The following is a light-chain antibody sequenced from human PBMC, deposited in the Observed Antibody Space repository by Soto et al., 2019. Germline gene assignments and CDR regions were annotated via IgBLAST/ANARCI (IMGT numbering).Light chain of an antibody. CDR2: DAS. CDR1: QSVSSY. V-gene: IGKV3-11*01. CDR3: QQRSNWPPVT. J-gene: IGKJ4*01. Sequence: EIVLTQSPATLSLSPGERATLSCRASQSVSSYLAWYQPKPGQAPRLLIYDASNRATGIPARFSGSGSGTDFTLTISSLEPEDFAIYYCQQRSNWPPVTFGGGTKVDIK.